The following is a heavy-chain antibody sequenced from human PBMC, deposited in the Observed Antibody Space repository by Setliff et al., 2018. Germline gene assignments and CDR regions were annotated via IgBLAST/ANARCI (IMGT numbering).Heavy chain of an antibody. CDR3: ACLDWGEKFFNVDA. J-gene: IGHJ6*04. CDR1: GFTFSNYW. Sequence: PGESLKISCAASGFTFSNYWMYWVRQVPEKGLVWVSRIDGLGTITHYADSVKGRFTISRDNDKKTLYLQMNSLRGEDTGVYFCACLDWGEKFFNVDAWGKGTTVTVSS. V-gene: IGHV3-74*01. CDR2: IDGLGTIT. D-gene: IGHD7-27*01.